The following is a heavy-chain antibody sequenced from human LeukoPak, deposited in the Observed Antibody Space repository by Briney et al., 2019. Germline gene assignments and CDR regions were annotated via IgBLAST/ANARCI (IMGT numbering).Heavy chain of an antibody. D-gene: IGHD4-23*01. Sequence: ASVKVSCKASGGTFSSYAITWVRQAPGQGLEWMGGIIPIIGTANYAQKFQGRVTITADESTTTAYMELSSLRSEDTAVYYCARGLTTVVGNWFDPWGQGTLVTVSS. CDR1: GGTFSSYA. J-gene: IGHJ5*02. CDR2: IIPIIGTA. CDR3: ARGLTTVVGNWFDP. V-gene: IGHV1-69*13.